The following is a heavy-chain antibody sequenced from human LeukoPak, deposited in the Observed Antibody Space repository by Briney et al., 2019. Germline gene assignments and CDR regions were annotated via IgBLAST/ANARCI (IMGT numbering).Heavy chain of an antibody. CDR3: VTDLVIKGYFDY. J-gene: IGHJ4*02. CDR1: GFTFSNVW. CDR2: IRRKTDGETT. V-gene: IGHV3-15*01. Sequence: PGGSLRLSCAASGFTFSNVWMSWVRQVPGKGLEWVGRIRRKTDGETTDHAAPVKGRFTISRDDSKNTLYLQTNSLKTGDTAVYYCVTDLVIKGYFDYWGQGALVTVSS. D-gene: IGHD2-21*01.